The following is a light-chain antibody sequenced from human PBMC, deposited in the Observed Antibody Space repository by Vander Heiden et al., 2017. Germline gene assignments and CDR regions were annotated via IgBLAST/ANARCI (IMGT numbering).Light chain of an antibody. J-gene: IGKJ1*01. CDR2: CAS. CDR1: QSVLYSSNNKNY. V-gene: IGKV4-1*01. CDR3: QQYYRTPQT. Sequence: DIVMTQSPDTLAVSLGERANINCKSSQSVLYSSNNKNYLAWYQQKPGQPPKLLIYCASTRESGVPDRFSGSGSGTDFTLTIRSLQAEDVAVYYCQQYYRTPQTFGQGTKVEIK.